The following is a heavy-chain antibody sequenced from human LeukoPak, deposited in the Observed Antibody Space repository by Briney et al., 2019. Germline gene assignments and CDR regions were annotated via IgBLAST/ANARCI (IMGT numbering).Heavy chain of an antibody. D-gene: IGHD3-16*02. Sequence: RSGGSLRLSCASSGFTFSTYWMSWVRQAPGKGLEWVSAINGGGGSTYYAESVKGRFSISRDNFKNTLHLKMNILRAEDTAVYYCAKPADTGYDNLWASYRYGFADWGQGTLVTVSS. CDR1: GFTFSTYW. J-gene: IGHJ4*02. CDR2: INGGGGST. CDR3: AKPADTGYDNLWASYRYGFAD. V-gene: IGHV3-23*01.